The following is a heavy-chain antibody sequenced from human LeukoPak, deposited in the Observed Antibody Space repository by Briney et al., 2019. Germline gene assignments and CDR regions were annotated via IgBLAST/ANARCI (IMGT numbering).Heavy chain of an antibody. CDR2: INPNSGGT. CDR1: EYTFTGYY. Sequence: ASVKVSCKASEYTFTGYYMHWVRQSPGQGLEWMGWINPNSGGTHYAPKFQGRVTMTRDTSISTAYMELSRLRSDDTAVYYCARGPYVPFPNWYFDLWGRATVVTVSS. CDR3: ARGPYVPFPNWYFDL. V-gene: IGHV1-2*02. D-gene: IGHD3-10*02. J-gene: IGHJ2*01.